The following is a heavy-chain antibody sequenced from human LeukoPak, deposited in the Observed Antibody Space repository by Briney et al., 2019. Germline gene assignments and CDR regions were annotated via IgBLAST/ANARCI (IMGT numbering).Heavy chain of an antibody. CDR1: GFTFSSQA. J-gene: IGHJ5*02. CDR2: FTGSAGNI. V-gene: IGHV3-23*01. CDR3: AAGGGNTFDP. Sequence: PGGSLRLSCAASGFTFSSQALSWVRQAPGKGLEWVSSFTGSAGNIHYADSVKGRFTLSRDNSKSTMYLQMNSLRVDDTAIYYCAAGGGNTFDPWGQGTQVTVSS. D-gene: IGHD1/OR15-1a*01.